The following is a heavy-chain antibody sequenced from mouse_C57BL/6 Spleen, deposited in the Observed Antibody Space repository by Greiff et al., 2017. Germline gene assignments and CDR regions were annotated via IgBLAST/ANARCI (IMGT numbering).Heavy chain of an antibody. CDR2: IYIGNGYT. CDR1: GYTFTSYG. Sequence: EVQLQQSGAELVRPGSSVKMSCKTSGYTFTSYGINWVKQSPGQGLEWIGYIYIGNGYTEYNEKFKRKAKLTSDISSSTSYMQLSSLTSEDSAIYFCAGGKNWERYFDVWGTGTTVTVSS. V-gene: IGHV1-58*01. CDR3: AGGKNWERYFDV. D-gene: IGHD4-1*01. J-gene: IGHJ1*03.